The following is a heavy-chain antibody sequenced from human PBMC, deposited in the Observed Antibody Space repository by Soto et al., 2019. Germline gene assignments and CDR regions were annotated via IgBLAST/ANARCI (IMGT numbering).Heavy chain of an antibody. CDR3: AKDFGYGSGSYYNNWFDP. CDR1: GFTFDDYA. V-gene: IGHV3-9*01. D-gene: IGHD3-10*01. J-gene: IGHJ5*02. Sequence: SLKISCAASGFTFDDYAMHWVRQAPGKGLEWVSGISWNSGSIGYADSVKGRFTISRDNAKNSLYLQMNSLRAEDTALYYCAKDFGYGSGSYYNNWFDPWGQGTLVTVSS. CDR2: ISWNSGSI.